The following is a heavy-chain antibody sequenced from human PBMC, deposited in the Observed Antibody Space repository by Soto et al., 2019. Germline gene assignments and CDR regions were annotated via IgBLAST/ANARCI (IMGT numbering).Heavy chain of an antibody. CDR1: GFTFSTYA. D-gene: IGHD2-15*01. V-gene: IGHV3-30-3*01. Sequence: QVQLVESGGGVVQPGRSLRLSCAASGFTFSTYAMHWVRQAPGKGLEWVAVISYDGNNKYYADAVKGRFTISRDNSKNTLSLQMNSLRAEDTAVYYCVRVWQLPDYWGQGTLVTVSS. CDR2: ISYDGNNK. J-gene: IGHJ4*02. CDR3: VRVWQLPDY.